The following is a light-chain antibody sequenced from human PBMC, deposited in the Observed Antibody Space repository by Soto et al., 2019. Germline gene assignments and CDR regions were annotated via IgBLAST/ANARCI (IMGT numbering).Light chain of an antibody. CDR2: AAS. CDR3: QQSYSTPLT. Sequence: DIQMTQSPSCLSASVGDRVTITFLASQSISSYLNWYQQKPGKAPKLLIYAASSLQSGVPSRFSGSGSGTDFTLTISSLQPEDFATYYCQQSYSTPLTFGGGTKVDIK. CDR1: QSISSY. J-gene: IGKJ4*01. V-gene: IGKV1-39*01.